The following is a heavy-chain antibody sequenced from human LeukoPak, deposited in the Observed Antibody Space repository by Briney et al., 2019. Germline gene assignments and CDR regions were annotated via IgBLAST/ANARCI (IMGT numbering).Heavy chain of an antibody. Sequence: SETLSLTCTLSGGSITGYYWTWIRQPAGKGLEWIGRVSDTGRAYYHPSLERRATISLDTSNNRCSLKVTSVTAADTGVYYCASGTDMTHISGYYSFVYWGQGTLVCVSS. CDR1: GGSITGYY. V-gene: IGHV4-4*07. J-gene: IGHJ4*02. CDR2: VSDTGRA. CDR3: ASGTDMTHISGYYSFVY. D-gene: IGHD5-12*01.